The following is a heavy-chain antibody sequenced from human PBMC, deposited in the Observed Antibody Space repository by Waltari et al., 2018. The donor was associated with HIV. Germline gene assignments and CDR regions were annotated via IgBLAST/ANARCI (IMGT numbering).Heavy chain of an antibody. CDR2: VDPANGEA. CDR1: GYIFTAYY. CDR3: SSDIGT. V-gene: IGHV1-69-2*01. D-gene: IGHD1-26*01. J-gene: IGHJ4*02. Sequence: EVLLLQSATEVRKPGASVPVSCNISGYIFTAYYIHWIKQAPEGGLEWVGLVDPANGEAALAEKFQHRAKVTAEATINTVYFDLMRLTFDDTATYFCSSDIGTWGQGTLVLVSS.